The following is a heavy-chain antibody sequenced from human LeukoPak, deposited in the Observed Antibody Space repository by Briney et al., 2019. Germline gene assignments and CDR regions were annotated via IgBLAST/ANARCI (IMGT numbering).Heavy chain of an antibody. Sequence: GESLKISCKGSGYSFTSYWVAWVRQMPGKGLEWVGLVYPGHSDTRYSPSFQGQVTISADTSITTAYLQWNSLKASDTAIYFCARTPGSTDYRGYQYWFFDLWGRDTLVTVSS. V-gene: IGHV5-51*01. CDR1: GYSFTSYW. J-gene: IGHJ2*01. CDR2: VYPGHSDT. D-gene: IGHD5-12*01. CDR3: ARTPGSTDYRGYQYWFFDL.